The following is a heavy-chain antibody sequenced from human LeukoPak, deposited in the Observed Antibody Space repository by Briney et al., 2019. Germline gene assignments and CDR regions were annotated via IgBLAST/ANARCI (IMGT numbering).Heavy chain of an antibody. D-gene: IGHD6-19*01. CDR2: FYSGGRT. J-gene: IGHJ4*02. CDR3: AGGVAVAGLDY. Sequence: GGSLRLSCAASGFTVSSSYMSWVRQAPGKGLEWVSVFYSGGRTYYTDSVRGRFSISRDNSKNTLYLQMNSLRVEDTAVYFCAGGVAVAGLDYWGQGTLVTVSS. CDR1: GFTVSSSY. V-gene: IGHV3-53*01.